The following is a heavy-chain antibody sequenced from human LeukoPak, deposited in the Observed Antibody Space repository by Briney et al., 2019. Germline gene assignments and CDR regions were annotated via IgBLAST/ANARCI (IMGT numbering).Heavy chain of an antibody. CDR2: ITTSGTST. J-gene: IGHJ4*02. V-gene: IGHV3-48*03. CDR1: GFTFSSYE. Sequence: GGSLRLSCATSGFTFSSYEMNWVRQAPGKGLEWISYITTSGTSTYYADSVKGRFTISRDNGKTALSLQMNSLGAEDTAVYYCVRARWGDTAFDYWGQGTLVTVSS. D-gene: IGHD2-21*01. CDR3: VRARWGDTAFDY.